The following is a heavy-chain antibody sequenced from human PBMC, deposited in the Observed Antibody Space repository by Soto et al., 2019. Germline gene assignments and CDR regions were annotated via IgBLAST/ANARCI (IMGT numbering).Heavy chain of an antibody. CDR1: GYSSRSGYY. V-gene: IGHV4-38-2*01. CDR3: AISPYCRGGSCNSCNI. CDR2: IYHSVST. D-gene: IGHD2-15*01. J-gene: IGHJ6*03. Sequence: LSLTCAVSGYSSRSGYYWGWIRQPPGKGLECIGSIYHSVSTYYNPSLKSRVTISVDTSKNQFSLKLTSVTAADTAVFYCAISPYCRGGSCNSCNIWGKGTRVTVAS.